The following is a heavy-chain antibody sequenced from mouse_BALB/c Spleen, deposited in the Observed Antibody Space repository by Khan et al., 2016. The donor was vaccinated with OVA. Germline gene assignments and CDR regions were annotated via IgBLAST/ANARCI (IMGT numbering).Heavy chain of an antibody. V-gene: IGHV5-17*02. J-gene: IGHJ2*01. CDR1: GFTFSRFG. CDR2: ISSGSSSI. Sequence: EVELVESGGGLVQPGGSRKLSCAASGFTFSRFGMHWDRQAPEKGLEWVAYISSGSSSIYYADTVKGRFTISRDNPKNTLFLQMTSLRSEDTAMYYCARDSNFDYWGQGTTLTVSS. CDR3: ARDSNFDY.